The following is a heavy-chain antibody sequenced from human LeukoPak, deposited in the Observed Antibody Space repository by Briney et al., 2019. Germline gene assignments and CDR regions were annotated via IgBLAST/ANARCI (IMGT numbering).Heavy chain of an antibody. CDR2: IYYSGST. Sequence: ASQTLSLTCTVSGGSISSGDYYWSWIRQPPGKGLEWIGYIYYSGSTYYNPSLKSRVTISVDTSENQFSLKLSSVTAADTAVYYCARDRITMVRGGPVSWFDPWGQGTLVTVSS. CDR3: ARDRITMVRGGPVSWFDP. D-gene: IGHD3-10*01. J-gene: IGHJ5*02. V-gene: IGHV4-30-4*01. CDR1: GGSISSGDYY.